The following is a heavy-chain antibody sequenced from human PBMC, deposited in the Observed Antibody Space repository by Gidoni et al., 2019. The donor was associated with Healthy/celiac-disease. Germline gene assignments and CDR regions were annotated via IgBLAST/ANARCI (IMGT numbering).Heavy chain of an antibody. V-gene: IGHV1-69*01. CDR1: GGTFSSYA. CDR3: AGGGKGGRGVISHDAFDI. D-gene: IGHD3-10*01. CDR2: IIPIFGTA. Sequence: GSSVKFSCKASGGTFSSYAISWVRQSSGQGLGWMGGIIPIFGTANYAQKFQGRVTITADESTSTASLELSRLRSEDTAVYYCAGGGKGGRGVISHDAFDIWGQGTMVTVSS. J-gene: IGHJ3*02.